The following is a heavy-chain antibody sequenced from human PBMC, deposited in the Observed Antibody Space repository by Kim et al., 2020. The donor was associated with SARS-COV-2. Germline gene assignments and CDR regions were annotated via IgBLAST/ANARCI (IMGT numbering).Heavy chain of an antibody. CDR3: AKDNGSTMSRGVCNGMDV. Sequence: GGSLRLSCAASGFTIGDYAMHWVRQAPGKGLEWVSGISWNSSSIGYSDSVKGRFTIFVDNAKNYLYLQMNSLRAEDTALYYCAKDNGSTMSRGVCNGMDVWGQGTTVTVSS. CDR1: GFTIGDYA. CDR2: ISWNSSSI. J-gene: IGHJ6*02. V-gene: IGHV3-9*01. D-gene: IGHD3-10*01.